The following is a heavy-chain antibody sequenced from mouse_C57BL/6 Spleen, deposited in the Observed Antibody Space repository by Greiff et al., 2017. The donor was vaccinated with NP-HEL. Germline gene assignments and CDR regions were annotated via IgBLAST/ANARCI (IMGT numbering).Heavy chain of an antibody. J-gene: IGHJ2*01. CDR3: TRRLQYSYYFDY. CDR1: GYTFTDYE. CDR2: IDPETGGT. Sequence: VQLQQSGAELVRPGASVTLSCKASGYTFTDYEMHWVKQTPVHGLEWIGAIDPETGGTAYNQKFKGKAILTADKSSSTAYMELRSRTSEDSAVYYCTRRLQYSYYFDYWGQGTTLTVSS. D-gene: IGHD1-1*01. V-gene: IGHV1-15*01.